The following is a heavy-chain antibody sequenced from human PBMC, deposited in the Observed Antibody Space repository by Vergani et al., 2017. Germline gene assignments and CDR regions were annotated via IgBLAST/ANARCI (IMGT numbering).Heavy chain of an antibody. V-gene: IGHV3-11*05. CDR3: ARSYRHHDAFDI. CDR1: GFTFSDYY. CDR2: ISSSSGYT. J-gene: IGHJ3*02. Sequence: QVQLVESGGGLVKPGGSLRLSCAASGFTFSDYYMSWIRQAPGKGLEWVSYISSSSGYTNYADSVKGRFTISRDNAKNSLYLQMNSLRAEDTAVYYCARSYRHHDAFDIWGQGTMVTVAS. D-gene: IGHD1-1*01.